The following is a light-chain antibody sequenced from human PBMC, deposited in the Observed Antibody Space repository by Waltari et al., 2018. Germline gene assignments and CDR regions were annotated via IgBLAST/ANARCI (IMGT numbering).Light chain of an antibody. CDR1: GSNLGAGYD. V-gene: IGLV1-40*01. CDR3: QSYDTSLSVV. J-gene: IGLJ2*01. Sequence: QSVLTQPPSVSGAPGQRVSISCTGSGSNLGAGYDVHWYQQHPGKAPKLLIYGTSTRPPGVPYRCFGSQSGTSASLAITALQAEDEAEYYCQSYDTSLSVVFGGGTKLTVL. CDR2: GTS.